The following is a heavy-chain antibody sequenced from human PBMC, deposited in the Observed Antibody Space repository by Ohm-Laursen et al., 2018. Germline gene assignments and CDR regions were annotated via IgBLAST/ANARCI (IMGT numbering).Heavy chain of an antibody. CDR1: GYTFTGYY. Sequence: GASVKVSCKASGYTFTGYYMHWVRQAPGQGLEWMGRIIPILGIANYAQKFQGRVTITADKSTSTAYMELSSLRSDDTAVYFCARGQRYTPANQFDQWGQGTLVTVSA. J-gene: IGHJ4*02. CDR2: IIPILGIA. CDR3: ARGQRYTPANQFDQ. V-gene: IGHV1-69*02. D-gene: IGHD3-9*01.